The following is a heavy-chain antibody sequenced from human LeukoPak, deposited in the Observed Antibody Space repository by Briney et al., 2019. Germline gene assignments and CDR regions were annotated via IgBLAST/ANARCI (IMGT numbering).Heavy chain of an antibody. V-gene: IGHV3-30-3*01. D-gene: IGHD3-10*01. CDR3: ARGISPYYYYYGMDV. CDR1: GFTFSSYA. CDR2: ISYDGSNK. J-gene: IGHJ6*02. Sequence: GGSLRLSCAASGFTFSSYAMHWVRQAPGKGLEWVAVISYDGSNKYYADSVKGRFTISRDNSKNTLYLQMNSLRAEDTAVYYCARGISPYYYYYGMDVWGQGTTVTVSS.